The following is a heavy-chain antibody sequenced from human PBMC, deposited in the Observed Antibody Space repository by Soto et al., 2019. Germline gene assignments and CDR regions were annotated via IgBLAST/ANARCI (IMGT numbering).Heavy chain of an antibody. Sequence: VNVSCKASGYTFTSYGISWVRQAPGQGLEWMGWISAYNGNTNYAQKLQGRVTMTTDTSTSTAYMELRSLRSDDTAVYYCARDLVGATKNAFDIWGQGTMVTVSS. D-gene: IGHD1-26*01. J-gene: IGHJ3*02. CDR1: GYTFTSYG. CDR2: ISAYNGNT. V-gene: IGHV1-18*04. CDR3: ARDLVGATKNAFDI.